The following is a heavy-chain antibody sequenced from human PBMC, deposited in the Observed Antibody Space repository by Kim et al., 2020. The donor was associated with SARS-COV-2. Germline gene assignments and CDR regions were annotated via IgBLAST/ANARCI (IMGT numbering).Heavy chain of an antibody. CDR2: INHSGST. J-gene: IGHJ3*02. Sequence: SETLSLTCAVYGGSFSGYYWSWIRQPPGKGLEWIGEINHSGSTNYNPSLKSRVTISVDTSKNQFSLKLSSVTAADTAVYYCARPYDILTGYYKGHAFDIWGQGTMVTVSS. D-gene: IGHD3-9*01. CDR1: GGSFSGYY. CDR3: ARPYDILTGYYKGHAFDI. V-gene: IGHV4-34*01.